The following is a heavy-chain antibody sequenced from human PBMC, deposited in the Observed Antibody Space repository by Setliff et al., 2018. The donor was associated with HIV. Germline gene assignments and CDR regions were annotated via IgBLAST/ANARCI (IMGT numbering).Heavy chain of an antibody. D-gene: IGHD3-10*01. CDR2: INSDGSNT. J-gene: IGHJ4*02. CDR3: ARDQVANYYGSGIDY. Sequence: FIFSTYWMHWVRQGPGKGLVWVSRINSDGSNTMYADSVKGRFTISRDNAKNTLYLQMNSLRVDDTAVYYCARDQVANYYGSGIDYWGQGTLVTVSS. CDR1: FIFSTYW. V-gene: IGHV3-74*03.